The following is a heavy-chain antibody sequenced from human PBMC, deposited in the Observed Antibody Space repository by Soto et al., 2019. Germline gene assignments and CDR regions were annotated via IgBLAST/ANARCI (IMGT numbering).Heavy chain of an antibody. Sequence: GGSLRLSCAASGFTFSIYWMHWVRQAPGKGPVWVSRIDNAGSSARYADSVKGRFTISRDNAKNTVYLQMNSLRAEDTAVYYCSRVGGSVSGMAVCGQGTTVPVSS. V-gene: IGHV3-74*01. CDR1: GFTFSIYW. CDR3: SRVGGSVSGMAV. D-gene: IGHD1-26*01. CDR2: IDNAGSSA. J-gene: IGHJ6*02.